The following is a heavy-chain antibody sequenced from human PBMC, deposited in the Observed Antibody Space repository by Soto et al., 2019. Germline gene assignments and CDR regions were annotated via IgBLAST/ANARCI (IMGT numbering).Heavy chain of an antibody. D-gene: IGHD4-17*01. J-gene: IGHJ6*03. CDR3: ARVAEMGTVTKGYYYYMDV. CDR1: GDTFSNXT. V-gene: IGHV1-69*02. Sequence: SVKVXCKASGDTFSNXTISXXXXXXXXXLEWMGRIIPILGVANYAQKFQGRVTITADKSTSTVYMELSSLRSADTAVYYCARVAEMGTVTKGYYYYMDVWGKGTTFTV. CDR2: IIPILGVA.